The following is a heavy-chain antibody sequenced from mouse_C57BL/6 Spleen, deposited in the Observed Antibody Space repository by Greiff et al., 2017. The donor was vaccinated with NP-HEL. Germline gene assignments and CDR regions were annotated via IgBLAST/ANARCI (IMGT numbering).Heavy chain of an antibody. CDR3: TRPYYSNVYYFDY. CDR1: GYTFTSYW. V-gene: IGHV1-5*01. CDR2: IYPGNSDT. D-gene: IGHD2-5*01. Sequence: VQLPQSGTVLARPGASVKMSCKTSGYTFTSYWMHWVKQRPGQGLEWIGAIYPGNSDTSYNQKFKGKAKLTAVTSASTAYMELSSLTNEDSAVYYCTRPYYSNVYYFDYWGQGTTLTVSS. J-gene: IGHJ2*01.